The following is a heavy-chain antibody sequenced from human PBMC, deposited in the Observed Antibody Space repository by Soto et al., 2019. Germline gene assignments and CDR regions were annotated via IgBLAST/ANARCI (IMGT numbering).Heavy chain of an antibody. CDR2: IIPIFGTA. D-gene: IGHD6-13*01. Sequence: GASVKVSCKASGGTFSSYAISWVRQAPGQGLEWMGGIIPIFGTANYAQKFQGRVTTTADESTSTAYMELSSLRSEDTAVYYCARDRIAAAGHYYYYGMDVWGQGTTVTVSS. CDR1: GGTFSSYA. J-gene: IGHJ6*02. V-gene: IGHV1-69*13. CDR3: ARDRIAAAGHYYYYGMDV.